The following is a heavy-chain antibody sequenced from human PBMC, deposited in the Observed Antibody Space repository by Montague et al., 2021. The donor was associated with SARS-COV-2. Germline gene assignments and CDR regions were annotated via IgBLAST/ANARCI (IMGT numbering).Heavy chain of an antibody. CDR3: ARGGDNSRPLGP. V-gene: IGHV3-33*01. CDR1: GFSLTNHG. CDR2: IWSDESNK. Sequence: SLRLSCAASGFSLTNHGIHWVRQAPGKGLEWVSVIWSDESNKFYTPSVRGRFTISRDISKNTVYLQMNTVRVDDTAMYFCARGGDNSRPLGPWGQGTLVIVSS. D-gene: IGHD3-16*01. J-gene: IGHJ4*02.